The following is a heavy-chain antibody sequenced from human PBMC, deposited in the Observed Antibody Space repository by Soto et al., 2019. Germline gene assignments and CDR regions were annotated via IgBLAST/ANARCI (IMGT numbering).Heavy chain of an antibody. J-gene: IGHJ4*02. Sequence: ASVKVSCKASGYTFTSYGISWVRQAPGQGLEWMGWISVYNGNTNYAQKLQGRVTMTTDTSTSTAYMELRSLRSDDTAVYYCARNLLRTYYFDSSGPYSDFDYWGQGTLVTVSS. CDR3: ARNLLRTYYFDSSGPYSDFDY. V-gene: IGHV1-18*01. D-gene: IGHD3-22*01. CDR2: ISVYNGNT. CDR1: GYTFTSYG.